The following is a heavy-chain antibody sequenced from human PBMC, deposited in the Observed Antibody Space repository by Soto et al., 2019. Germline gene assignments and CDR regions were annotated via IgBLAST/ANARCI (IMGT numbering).Heavy chain of an antibody. CDR2: ISGGGGST. V-gene: IGHV3-23*01. D-gene: IGHD6-19*01. CDR1: GFTFSNYA. J-gene: IGHJ6*02. Sequence: GGSLRLSCVASGFTFSNYAMTWVRQAPGKGLEWVSDISGGGGSTFYTDSVKGRFTISRDNSKNTLYLQMNSLRAEDTAVYYCAKAQGQWLVPFYYYGMDVWGQGTTVTVSS. CDR3: AKAQGQWLVPFYYYGMDV.